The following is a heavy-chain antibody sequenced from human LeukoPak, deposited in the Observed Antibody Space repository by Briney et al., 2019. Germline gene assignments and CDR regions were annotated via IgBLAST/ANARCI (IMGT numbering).Heavy chain of an antibody. CDR1: GYTFTSYG. J-gene: IGHJ6*03. CDR3: ARIVVVPAANYYYYYYMDV. CDR2: IIPIFGTA. Sequence: SVKVSCKASGYTFTSYGISWVRQAPGQGLEWMGGIIPIFGTANYAQKFQGRVTITADESTSTAYMELSSLRSEDTAVYYCARIVVVPAANYYYYYYMDVWGKGTTVTVSS. D-gene: IGHD2-2*01. V-gene: IGHV1-69*13.